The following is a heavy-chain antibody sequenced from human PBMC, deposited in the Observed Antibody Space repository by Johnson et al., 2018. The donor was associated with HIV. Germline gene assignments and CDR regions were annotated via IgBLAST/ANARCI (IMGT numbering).Heavy chain of an antibody. Sequence: QMQLVESGGGFVQPGGSLRLSCAASGLIFSRSWMHWVRQAPGKGLEWVAVISYDGSNKYYADYVKGRFTISSDNSKTPLDLQMKSLRADDTAVYYCAKEVPVYSYGYYDAFDILGQGTMVTVSS. CDR2: ISYDGSNK. J-gene: IGHJ3*02. V-gene: IGHV3-30*18. CDR1: GLIFSRSW. D-gene: IGHD5-18*01. CDR3: AKEVPVYSYGYYDAFDI.